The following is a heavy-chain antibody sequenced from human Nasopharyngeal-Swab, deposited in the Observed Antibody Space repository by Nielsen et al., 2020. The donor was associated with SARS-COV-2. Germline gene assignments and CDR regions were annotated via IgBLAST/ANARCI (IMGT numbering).Heavy chain of an antibody. CDR3: AKGEGGIAPRDYYYYMDV. D-gene: IGHD1-26*01. Sequence: GGFLRLSCAASGFTFSSYGMHWVRQAPGKGLEWVAVISYDGSNKYYADSVKGRFTISRDNSKNTLYLQMNSLRAEDTAVYYCAKGEGGIAPRDYYYYMDVWGKGTTVTVSS. CDR2: ISYDGSNK. V-gene: IGHV3-30*18. J-gene: IGHJ6*03. CDR1: GFTFSSYG.